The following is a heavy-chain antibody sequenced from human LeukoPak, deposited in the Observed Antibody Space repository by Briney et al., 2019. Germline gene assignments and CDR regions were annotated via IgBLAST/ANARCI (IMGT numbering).Heavy chain of an antibody. V-gene: IGHV3-23*01. CDR3: ASQPPYDFWSGQTFDY. CDR1: GFTFSSYA. CDR2: ISGSGGST. D-gene: IGHD3-3*01. Sequence: GGSLRLSYAASGFTFSSYAMSWVRQAPGKGLEWVSAISGSGGSTYYADSVKGRFTISRDNSKNTLYLQMNSLRAEDTAVYYCASQPPYDFWSGQTFDYWGQGTLVTVSS. J-gene: IGHJ4*02.